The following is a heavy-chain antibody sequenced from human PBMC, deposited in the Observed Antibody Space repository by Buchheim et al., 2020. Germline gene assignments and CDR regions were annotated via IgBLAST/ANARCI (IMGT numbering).Heavy chain of an antibody. D-gene: IGHD4-17*01. V-gene: IGHV3-7*03. Sequence: EVQLVESGGGLVQPGGSLKLSCAASGFSFSSYWMSWVRQAPGKGLEWVANIKQDGSEKYYVDSVKGRFSISRDNAKNSLYLQLNSLRPEDTAVYYCARTADDYGDQRGWFDPWGQGTL. CDR1: GFSFSSYW. J-gene: IGHJ5*02. CDR3: ARTADDYGDQRGWFDP. CDR2: IKQDGSEK.